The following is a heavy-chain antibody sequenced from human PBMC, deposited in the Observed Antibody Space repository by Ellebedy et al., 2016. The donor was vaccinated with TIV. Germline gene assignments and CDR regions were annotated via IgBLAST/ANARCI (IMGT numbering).Heavy chain of an antibody. D-gene: IGHD3-16*02. CDR1: GFTFSDHY. CDR2: SRNRAKNYTT. Sequence: GESLKISCVISGFTFSDHYMDWVRQAPGKGLAWVRRSRNRAKNYTTEYAASARGRFTVSRDDSKNSLYLQMNSLNIEDTAVYYCTRGVVDWGQGTLVTVSS. J-gene: IGHJ4*02. V-gene: IGHV3-72*01. CDR3: TRGVVD.